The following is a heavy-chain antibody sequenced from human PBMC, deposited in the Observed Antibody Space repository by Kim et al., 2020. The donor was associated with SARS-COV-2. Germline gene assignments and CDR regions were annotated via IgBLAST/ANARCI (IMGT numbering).Heavy chain of an antibody. Sequence: GGSLRLSCAASGFTFGDYAMHWVRQAPGKGLEWVSGISWNSGSIVYADSVKGRFTISRDNAKNSLYLQMNSLRAEDTALYYCAKDHRKAAASTQVLKGYFDLWGRGTLVTVSS. CDR2: ISWNSGSI. J-gene: IGHJ2*01. V-gene: IGHV3-9*01. CDR1: GFTFGDYA. D-gene: IGHD6-13*01. CDR3: AKDHRKAAASTQVLKGYFDL.